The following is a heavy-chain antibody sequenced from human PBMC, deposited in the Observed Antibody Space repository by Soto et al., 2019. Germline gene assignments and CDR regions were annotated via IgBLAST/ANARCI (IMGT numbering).Heavy chain of an antibody. V-gene: IGHV1-18*01. CDR1: GYTFTSYG. J-gene: IGHJ6*02. CDR3: AREAGYYYGSGSYYPPYYYYYGMDV. CDR2: ISAYNGNT. D-gene: IGHD3-10*01. Sequence: ASVKVSCKASGYTFTSYGISWVRQAPGQGLERMRWISAYNGNTNYAQKLQGRVTMTTDTSTSTAYMELRSLRSDDTAVYYCAREAGYYYGSGSYYPPYYYYYGMDVWGQGTTVTVSS.